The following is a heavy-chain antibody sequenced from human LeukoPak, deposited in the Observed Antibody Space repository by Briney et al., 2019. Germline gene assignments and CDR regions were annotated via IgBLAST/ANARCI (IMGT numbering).Heavy chain of an antibody. CDR3: ARDQGDIVVVPAAEFDY. CDR1: GYTFTGYY. D-gene: IGHD2-2*01. V-gene: IGHV1-2*02. CDR2: INPDIGDT. Sequence: ASVKVSCKASGYTFTGYYMHWVRQAPGQGLEWMGWINPDIGDTKYAQKFQGRVTMTRDTSVKTGYMELSRLTSDDTAVYYCARDQGDIVVVPAAEFDYWGQGTLVTVSS. J-gene: IGHJ4*02.